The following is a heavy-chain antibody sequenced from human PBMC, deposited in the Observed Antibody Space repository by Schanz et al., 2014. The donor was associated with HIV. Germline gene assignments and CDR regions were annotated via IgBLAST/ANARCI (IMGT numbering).Heavy chain of an antibody. Sequence: QVQLVQSGAEVKKTGSSVKVSCKASGGTFRSNAITWVRQAPGQGLEWIGHFNVMLSKINSAQKFQGRVTITADKSTSTAYMELSSLRSEDTAVYFCAGRYNWNDEEGGGEYNWFDPWGQGTLVTVSS. V-gene: IGHV1-69*06. J-gene: IGHJ5*02. CDR1: GGTFRSNA. CDR3: AGRYNWNDEEGGGEYNWFDP. D-gene: IGHD1-20*01. CDR2: FNVMLSKI.